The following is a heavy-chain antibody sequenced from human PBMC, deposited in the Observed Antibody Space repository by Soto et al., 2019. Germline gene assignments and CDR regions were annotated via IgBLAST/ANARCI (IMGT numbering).Heavy chain of an antibody. Sequence: PSETLSLTCTVSGGSISSGGYYWSWIRQPPGKGLEWIGYIYNSGSTYYNPSLKSRVTISVDTSKNQFSLKLSSVTAADTAVFYCAGWFGELPYFWGQGTLVTVSS. J-gene: IGHJ4*02. CDR1: GGSISSGGYY. CDR2: IYNSGST. CDR3: AGWFGELPYF. D-gene: IGHD3-10*01. V-gene: IGHV4-31*03.